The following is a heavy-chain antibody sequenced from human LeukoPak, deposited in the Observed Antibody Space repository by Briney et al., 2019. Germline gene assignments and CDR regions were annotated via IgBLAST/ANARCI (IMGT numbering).Heavy chain of an antibody. CDR3: ARDYDTGGSDAFDI. CDR1: GGSISGYY. Sequence: SQTLSLTCTVSGGSISGYYWSWIRQPAGKGLEWIGRIYTSGSTKYNPSLQSRVTMSVDTSKNQVSLKLSAVPAADTAVYFCARDYDTGGSDAFDIWGQGTMVTVSS. D-gene: IGHD3-22*01. V-gene: IGHV4-4*07. J-gene: IGHJ3*02. CDR2: IYTSGST.